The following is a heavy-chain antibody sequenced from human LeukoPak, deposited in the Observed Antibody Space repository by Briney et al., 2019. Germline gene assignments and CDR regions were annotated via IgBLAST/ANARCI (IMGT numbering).Heavy chain of an antibody. Sequence: ASVKVSCKASGYTFTSYDINWVRQATGQGLGWMGWMNPNSGNTGYAQKFQGRVTMTRDMSTSTVDMELSSLRSEDTAVYYCARVRIQLWLRGDAFDIWGQGTMVTVSS. D-gene: IGHD5-18*01. CDR2: MNPNSGNT. CDR3: ARVRIQLWLRGDAFDI. J-gene: IGHJ3*02. V-gene: IGHV1-8*01. CDR1: GYTFTSYD.